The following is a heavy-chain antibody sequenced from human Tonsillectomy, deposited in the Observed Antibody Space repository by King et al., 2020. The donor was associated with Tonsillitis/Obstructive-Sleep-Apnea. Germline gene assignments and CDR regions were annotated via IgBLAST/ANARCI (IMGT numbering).Heavy chain of an antibody. CDR2: LLGSGGSN. D-gene: IGHD2-2*01. V-gene: IGHV3-23*04. CDR3: AKDPLWDIVVVPAASISY. CDR1: GVTFSSHA. J-gene: IGHJ4*02. Sequence: QLVQSGGGLVQPGGSLRLSCAASGVTFSSHAMSWVRQAPGKGVEWVSALLGSGGSNYYADSVKGRFTISRDNTKNTLYLQMNSLRAEDTAVYYCAKDPLWDIVVVPAASISYWGQGTLVTVSS.